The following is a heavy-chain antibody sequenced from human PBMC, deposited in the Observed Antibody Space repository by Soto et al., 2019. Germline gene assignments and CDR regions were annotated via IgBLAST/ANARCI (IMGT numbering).Heavy chain of an antibody. CDR2: VYYGGAIFYSGNI. D-gene: IGHD3-3*02. CDR1: GDSISSSNSH. Sequence: SSETLSLTCTVSGDSISSSNSHWGWTRQPPGKGLEYIGSVYYGGAIFYSGNIYYNPSLKSRVTISVDTSKNQFSLRLSAVTAADTGVYYCVRYDRINMKPYSPEGFHIWGQGTMVTVSS. V-gene: IGHV4-39*01. J-gene: IGHJ3*02. CDR3: VRYDRINMKPYSPEGFHI.